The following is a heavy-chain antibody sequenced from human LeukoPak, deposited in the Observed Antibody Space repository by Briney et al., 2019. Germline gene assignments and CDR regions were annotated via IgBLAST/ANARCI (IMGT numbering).Heavy chain of an antibody. D-gene: IGHD3-10*01. CDR2: IYYSGST. CDR3: ASDGSGFGWFDP. V-gene: IGHV4-39*01. Sequence: NTSETLSLTCTVSGGSISSSSYYWGWIRQPPGKGLEWIGSIYYSGSTYYNPSLKSRVTISVDTSKNQFSLKLSSVTAADTAVYYCASDGSGFGWFDPWGQGTLVTVSS. J-gene: IGHJ5*02. CDR1: GGSISSSSYY.